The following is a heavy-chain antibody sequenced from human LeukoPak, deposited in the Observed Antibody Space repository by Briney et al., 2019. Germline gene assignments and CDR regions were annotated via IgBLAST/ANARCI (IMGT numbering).Heavy chain of an antibody. CDR2: IYHSGST. J-gene: IGHJ4*02. Sequence: PSESLSLTCTVSGYSISSGYYWGWIRQPPGKGLARLGGIYHSGSTYYNPSLKSRVTISVDTSKNQFSLKLSSVTAADTAVYYCARVEGFLEWLFNSYYFDYWGQGTLVTVSS. V-gene: IGHV4-38-2*02. CDR3: ARVEGFLEWLFNSYYFDY. D-gene: IGHD3-3*01. CDR1: GYSISSGYY.